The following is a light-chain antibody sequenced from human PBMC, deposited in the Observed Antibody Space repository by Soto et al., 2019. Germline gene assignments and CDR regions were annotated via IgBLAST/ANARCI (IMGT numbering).Light chain of an antibody. Sequence: EIVMTQSPATLSVSPGERATLSCRASQTVSSNYLAWYQQKPGQAPRLLIYAASTRATGIPDRFSGSGSGTDFTLSISRLEPEHFAVYYCQLYGTSPKPFGQGTKVDIK. CDR3: QLYGTSPKP. CDR2: AAS. V-gene: IGKV3-20*01. J-gene: IGKJ1*01. CDR1: QTVSSNY.